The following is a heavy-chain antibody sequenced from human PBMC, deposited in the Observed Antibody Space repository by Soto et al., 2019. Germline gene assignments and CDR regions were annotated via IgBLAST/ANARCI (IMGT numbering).Heavy chain of an antibody. Sequence: QVQLQESGPGLVKPSEPLSLTCTGSGGSISNYYWSWIRQPPGKGLEWIGYIYYSGSTNYNPSLKSRVTISVDTSKNQFSLKLRSVTAADTAVYYCVRTNYLDYWGQGTLVTVSS. CDR3: VRTNYLDY. D-gene: IGHD4-17*01. CDR1: GGSISNYY. CDR2: IYYSGST. J-gene: IGHJ4*02. V-gene: IGHV4-59*08.